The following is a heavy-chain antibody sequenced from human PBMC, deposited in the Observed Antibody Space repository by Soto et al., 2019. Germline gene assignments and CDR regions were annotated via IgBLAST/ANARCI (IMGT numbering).Heavy chain of an antibody. CDR3: VSQRTSVLTQAYFDY. D-gene: IGHD2-8*01. CDR2: VYYRGRS. CDR1: GGSVSNSNYY. V-gene: IGHV4-39*01. J-gene: IGHJ4*02. Sequence: SETLSLTCTVSGGSVSNSNYYWGWIRQSPGKGLEWIGSVYYRGRSYSKSSVKSRVTISVDTSKNQFSLNLNSVTASDTAVYFCVSQRTSVLTQAYFDYWGQGARVTVSA.